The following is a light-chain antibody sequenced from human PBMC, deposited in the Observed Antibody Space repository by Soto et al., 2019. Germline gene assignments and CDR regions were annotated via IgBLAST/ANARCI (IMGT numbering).Light chain of an antibody. CDR1: QSLLYSFNNKNY. CDR3: QQYYTTPPTYT. V-gene: IGKV4-1*01. CDR2: WAS. J-gene: IGKJ2*01. Sequence: DIVMTQSPDSLAVSLGERATINCKSSQSLLYSFNNKNYLACYQQKPGQPPKLLMYWASTRDSGVPDRFSGSGSGTDLTLTISSLQAEDVAVYYCQQYYTTPPTYTFGQGTKLEI.